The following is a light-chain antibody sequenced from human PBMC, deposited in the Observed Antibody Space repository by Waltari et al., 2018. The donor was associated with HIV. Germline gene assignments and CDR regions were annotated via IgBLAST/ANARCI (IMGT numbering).Light chain of an antibody. V-gene: IGLV1-44*01. CDR1: YSNIGSNT. CDR2: SNN. J-gene: IGLJ2*01. Sequence: QSVLTQTPSLSGTPGQRVTISCSGGYSNIGSNTVNWYHQFPGTAPRLLIYSNNLRPAGVPDRFSGSKSGTSASLVISELQSQDEADYHCAAWDDSLHGELFGGGTKLTVL. CDR3: AAWDDSLHGEL.